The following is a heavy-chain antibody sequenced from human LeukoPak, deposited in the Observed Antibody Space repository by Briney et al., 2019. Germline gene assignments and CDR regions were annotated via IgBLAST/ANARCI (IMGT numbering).Heavy chain of an antibody. Sequence: GGSLRLSCAASGFTFRSYWMSWVRQAPGRGREGGANINQGRSVKYYVDSVKGRFTISSDDAKNSLYVQMNSLRDEDTAVYYCARVGYSGWNLEYWGQGTLVTVSS. CDR1: GFTFRSYW. CDR2: INQGRSVK. CDR3: ARVGYSGWNLEY. V-gene: IGHV3-7*01. D-gene: IGHD5-12*01. J-gene: IGHJ4*02.